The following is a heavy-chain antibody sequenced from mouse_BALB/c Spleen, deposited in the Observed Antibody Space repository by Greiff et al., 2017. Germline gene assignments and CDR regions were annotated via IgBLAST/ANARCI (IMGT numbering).Heavy chain of an antibody. Sequence: EVQRVESGGGLVKPGGSLKLSCAASGFAFSSYDMSWVRQTPEKRLEWVAYISSGGGSTYYPDTVKGRFTISRDNAKNTLYLQMSSLKSEDTAMYYCARGTMITKDAMDYWGQGTSVTVSS. CDR3: ARGTMITKDAMDY. J-gene: IGHJ4*01. V-gene: IGHV5-12-1*01. CDR2: ISSGGGST. CDR1: GFAFSSYD. D-gene: IGHD2-4*01.